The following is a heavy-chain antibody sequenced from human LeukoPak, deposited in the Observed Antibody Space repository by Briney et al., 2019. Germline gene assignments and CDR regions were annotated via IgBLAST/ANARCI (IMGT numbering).Heavy chain of an antibody. Sequence: SETLSLTCTVSGGSISSYYWSWIRQPPGKGLEWIGYIYYSGSTDYNPSLRSRVTISLDTSKNQFSLNLTSVTAVDTAVYYCARDKGYYGMDVWGQGTPVTVSS. CDR1: GGSISSYY. CDR2: IYYSGST. J-gene: IGHJ6*01. CDR3: ARDKGYYGMDV. V-gene: IGHV4-59*01.